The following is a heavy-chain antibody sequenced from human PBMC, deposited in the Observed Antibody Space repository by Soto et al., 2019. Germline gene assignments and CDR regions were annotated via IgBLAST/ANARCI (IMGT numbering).Heavy chain of an antibody. V-gene: IGHV1-24*01. CDR3: ATGMIGYGDYSVFDY. CDR1: GYTLTELS. J-gene: IGHJ4*02. Sequence: ASVKVSCKVSGYTLTELSMHWVRQAPGKGLDWMGGFDPEDGETIYAQKFQGRVTMTEDASTDTAYMELSSLRSEDTAEYYCATGMIGYGDYSVFDYWGQGTLVNVSP. CDR2: FDPEDGET. D-gene: IGHD4-17*01.